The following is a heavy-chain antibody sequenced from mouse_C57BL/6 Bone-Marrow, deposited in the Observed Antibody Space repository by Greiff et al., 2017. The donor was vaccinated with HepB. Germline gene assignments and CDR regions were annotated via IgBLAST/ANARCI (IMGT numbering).Heavy chain of an antibody. D-gene: IGHD1-1*01. V-gene: IGHV1-81*01. Sequence: QVQLQQSGAELARPGASVKLSCKASGYTFTSYGISWVKQRTGQGLEWIGEIYPRSGNTYYNEKFKGKATLTADKSSSTAYMELRSLTSEDSAVYFCAIRSDYGPYYAMDYWGQGTSVTVSS. CDR2: IYPRSGNT. CDR3: AIRSDYGPYYAMDY. CDR1: GYTFTSYG. J-gene: IGHJ4*01.